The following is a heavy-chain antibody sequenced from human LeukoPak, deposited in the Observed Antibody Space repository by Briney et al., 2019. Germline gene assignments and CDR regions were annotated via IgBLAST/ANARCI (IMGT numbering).Heavy chain of an antibody. CDR2: IYHSGST. Sequence: SETLSLTCAVSGGSISSGGYSWSWIRQPPGKGLEWIGYIYHSGSTYYNPSLKSRVTISVDTSKNQFSLRLSSVTAADTAVYYCARGRYSSSWYLDYWGQGALVTVSS. V-gene: IGHV4-30-2*01. D-gene: IGHD6-13*01. CDR3: ARGRYSSSWYLDY. J-gene: IGHJ4*02. CDR1: GGSISSGGYS.